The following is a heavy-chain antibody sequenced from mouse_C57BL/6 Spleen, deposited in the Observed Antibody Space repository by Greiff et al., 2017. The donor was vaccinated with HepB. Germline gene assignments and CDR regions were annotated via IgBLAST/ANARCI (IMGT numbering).Heavy chain of an antibody. CDR2: IHPNSGST. Sequence: QVQLKQPGAELVKPGASVKLSCKASGYTFTSYWMHWVKQRPGQGLEWIGMIHPNSGSTNYNEKFKSKATLTVDKSSSTAYMQLSSLTSEDSAVYYCARPYDGYYEDYWGQGTTLTVSS. J-gene: IGHJ2*01. CDR3: ARPYDGYYEDY. V-gene: IGHV1-64*01. CDR1: GYTFTSYW. D-gene: IGHD2-3*01.